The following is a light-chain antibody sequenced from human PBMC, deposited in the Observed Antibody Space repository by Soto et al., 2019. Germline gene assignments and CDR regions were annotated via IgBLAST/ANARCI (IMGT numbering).Light chain of an antibody. V-gene: IGKV1-39*01. CDR1: QSIGRY. J-gene: IGKJ1*01. CDR3: QQSYSYPRT. Sequence: DIQMTQSPFSLSASVGDRVTITCRASQSIGRYLNWYQQKPGEAPKVLIYLASSLRSGDPSRFSGSGSGTDFTLTISSLQPEDFATYYCQQSYSYPRTFGQGTKVDIK. CDR2: LAS.